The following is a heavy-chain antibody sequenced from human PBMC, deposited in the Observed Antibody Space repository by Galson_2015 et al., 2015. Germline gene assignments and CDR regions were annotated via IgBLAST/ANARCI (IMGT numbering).Heavy chain of an antibody. CDR1: GYTFTSYY. V-gene: IGHV1-46*01. CDR3: ARVCYGGTTGFDY. J-gene: IGHJ4*02. CDR2: INPSGGST. Sequence: SVKVSCKASGYTFTSYYMHWVRQAPGQGLEWMGIINPSGGSTSYAQKFQGRVTMTRDTSTSTDYMELSSLRSEDTAVYYCARVCYGGTTGFDYWGQGTLVTVSS. D-gene: IGHD4-23*01.